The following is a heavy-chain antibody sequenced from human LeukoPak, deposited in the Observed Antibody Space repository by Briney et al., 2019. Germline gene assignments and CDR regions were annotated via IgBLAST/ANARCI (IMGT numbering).Heavy chain of an antibody. Sequence: SGPVLLKPTETLTLTCTVSGVSLTNARMGASWIRQPPGKVLEWLAHIFSNDEKSYRTPLKNRLSISKDNSKRQVVLSMINMDPVDTAEYYCARVTYGSDWYGSFDIWGQGTRVTVSS. D-gene: IGHD6-19*01. CDR2: IFSNDEK. CDR1: GVSLTNARMG. CDR3: ARVTYGSDWYGSFDI. V-gene: IGHV2-26*01. J-gene: IGHJ3*02.